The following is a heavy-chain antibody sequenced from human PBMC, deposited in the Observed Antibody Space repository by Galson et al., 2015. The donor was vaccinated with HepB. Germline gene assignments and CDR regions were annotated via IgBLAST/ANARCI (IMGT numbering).Heavy chain of an antibody. Sequence: SLRLSCAASGFTFNTEGMSWVRQAPGKGLEWVAVMSGDGAFTEYLDSVKGRFTISRDNPKNTLYLQMNSLRADDSAVYYCAKDEVFKGDTWSGWLHWGQGTLVTVSP. D-gene: IGHD1-1*01. V-gene: IGHV3-23*01. CDR2: MSGDGAFT. CDR1: GFTFNTEG. J-gene: IGHJ4*02. CDR3: AKDEVFKGDTWSGWLH.